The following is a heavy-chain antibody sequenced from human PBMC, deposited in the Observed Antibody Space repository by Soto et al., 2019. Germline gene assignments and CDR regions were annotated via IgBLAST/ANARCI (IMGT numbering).Heavy chain of an antibody. D-gene: IGHD1-26*01. CDR3: DGSDF. CDR2: ISGDGSGT. Sequence: GGALRLSCAAYGFTFSAYAMSWARQAPGKGLEWVSTISGDGSGTHYADSVRGRFTISRDNSKSTLFLQMESLRVEDTAIYYCDGSDFWGQGTLVTVSS. J-gene: IGHJ4*02. V-gene: IGHV3-23*01. CDR1: GFTFSAYA.